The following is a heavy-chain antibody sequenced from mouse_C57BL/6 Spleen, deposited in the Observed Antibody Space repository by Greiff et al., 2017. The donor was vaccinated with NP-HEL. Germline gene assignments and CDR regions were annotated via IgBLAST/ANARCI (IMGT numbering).Heavy chain of an antibody. D-gene: IGHD2-5*01. CDR1: GYAFSSYW. CDR3: ARSAYYSNEGYFDY. V-gene: IGHV1-80*01. CDR2: IYPGDGDT. Sequence: QVQLQQSGAELVKPGASVKISCKASGYAFSSYWMNWVKQRPGKGLEWIGQIYPGDGDTNYNGKFKGKATLTADKSSSTAYMQLSSLTSEDSAVYFCARSAYYSNEGYFDYWGQGTTLTVSS. J-gene: IGHJ2*01.